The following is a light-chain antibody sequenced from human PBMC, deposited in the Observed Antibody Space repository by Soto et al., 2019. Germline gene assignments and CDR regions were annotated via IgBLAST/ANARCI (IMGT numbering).Light chain of an antibody. CDR3: SSYTTSTTIE. Sequence: QLVLTQPASVSGSPGQSITISCTGTSSDVGAYNYVSWYQQHPGKAPKLMIFEVSNRASGVSIRFSGSKSGNTASLTISGLQAEDEADYYCSSYTTSTTIEIGGGTKLTVL. J-gene: IGLJ2*01. CDR2: EVS. V-gene: IGLV2-14*01. CDR1: SSDVGAYNY.